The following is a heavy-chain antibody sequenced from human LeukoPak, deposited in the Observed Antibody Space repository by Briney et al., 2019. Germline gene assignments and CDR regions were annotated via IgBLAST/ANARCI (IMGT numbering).Heavy chain of an antibody. Sequence: ASVKVSCKASGYPFINYGISWVRQARGQGLEWMGWTSGDNVNTYYAQKFLGRVIMTTDTSTTTAYMELRSLRPDDTAVYYCVRDWEWKAARNLFDPWGQGTRVTVSS. V-gene: IGHV1-18*01. J-gene: IGHJ5*02. D-gene: IGHD6-6*01. CDR3: VRDWEWKAARNLFDP. CDR1: GYPFINYG. CDR2: TSGDNVNT.